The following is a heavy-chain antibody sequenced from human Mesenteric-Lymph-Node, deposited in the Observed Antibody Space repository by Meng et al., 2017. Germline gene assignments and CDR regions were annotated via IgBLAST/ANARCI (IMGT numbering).Heavy chain of an antibody. Sequence: QVQLTQWGAGLLKPSETLSLTCAVYGGSFSGYYWSWIRQPPGKGLEWIGEINDSGSTNYNPSLKSRVTMSEDTSKNQFSLKLSSVTAADTAVYYCARASPLHWFGELYYFDDWGQGTLVTVSS. D-gene: IGHD3-10*01. CDR2: INDSGST. CDR3: ARASPLHWFGELYYFDD. V-gene: IGHV4-34*01. CDR1: GGSFSGYY. J-gene: IGHJ4*02.